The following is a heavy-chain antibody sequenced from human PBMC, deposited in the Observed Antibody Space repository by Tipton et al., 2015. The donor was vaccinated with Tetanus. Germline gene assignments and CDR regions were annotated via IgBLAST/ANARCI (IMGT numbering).Heavy chain of an antibody. CDR2: IDPNSGGT. CDR1: GHTFTGYY. CDR3: ARDRGDYIYYGMDV. V-gene: IGHV1-2*02. J-gene: IGHJ6*02. Sequence: QLVQSGAEMKKPGASVKVSCKASGHTFTGYYMYWVRQAPGQGLEWMGWIDPNSGGTVYAQKFQGRVTMTRDTSISTAYMELSSLRSDDTAVYYCARDRGDYIYYGMDVWGPGTTVTVS. D-gene: IGHD3-22*01.